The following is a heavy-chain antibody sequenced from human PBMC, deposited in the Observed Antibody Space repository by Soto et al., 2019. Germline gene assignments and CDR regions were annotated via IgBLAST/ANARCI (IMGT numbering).Heavy chain of an antibody. Sequence: PGGSLRLSCAASGFTFSSYSMNWVRQAPGKGLEWVSSISSSSSYIYYADSVKGRFTISRDNAKNSLYLQMNSLRAEDTAVYYCAREGVVAATFAYWGQGTLVTVSS. CDR2: ISSSSSYI. J-gene: IGHJ4*02. CDR1: GFTFSSYS. CDR3: AREGVVAATFAY. D-gene: IGHD2-15*01. V-gene: IGHV3-21*01.